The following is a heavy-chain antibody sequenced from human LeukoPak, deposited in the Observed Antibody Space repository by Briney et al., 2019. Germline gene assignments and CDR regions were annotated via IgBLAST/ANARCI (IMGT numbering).Heavy chain of an antibody. CDR2: IFPIFGTA. D-gene: IGHD5-24*01. V-gene: IGHV1-69*05. Sequence: GASVKVSCKASGGTLSSYAISSVRQAPGQGLEWMGRIFPIFGTANSAQNYQGRVTITRDKSTRTAYTELSSLRPEDPAVYYCARDLSRGGYNFFSHAFGIWGQGTMVTVSS. J-gene: IGHJ3*02. CDR1: GGTLSSYA. CDR3: ARDLSRGGYNFFSHAFGI.